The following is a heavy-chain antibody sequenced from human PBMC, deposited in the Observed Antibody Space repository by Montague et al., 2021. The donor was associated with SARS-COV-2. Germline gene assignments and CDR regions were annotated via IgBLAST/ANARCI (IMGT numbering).Heavy chain of an antibody. CDR2: IKQDGSEK. CDR3: ARDFYGSGSSYYYYGMDV. J-gene: IGHJ6*02. V-gene: IGHV3-7*01. CDR1: GFTFSIYW. D-gene: IGHD3-10*01. Sequence: SLRLSCAASGFTFSIYWMSWVRQAPGKGLEWVANIKQDGSEKYYVDSVKGRFTISRDNAKNSLYLQMNSLRAEDTAVYYCARDFYGSGSSYYYYGMDVWGQGTTVTVS.